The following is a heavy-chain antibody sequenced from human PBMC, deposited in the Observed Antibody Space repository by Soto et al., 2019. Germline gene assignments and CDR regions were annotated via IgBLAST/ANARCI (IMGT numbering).Heavy chain of an antibody. J-gene: IGHJ4*02. Sequence: QLQLQESGPGLVKPSETLSLTCTVSGGSISSSSYYWGWIRQPPGKGLEWIGSIYYSGSTYYNPSLKSRVTLSVDTAKNQFSLKLSSVTAADTAVYYCARHHFDWLPYYFDYWGQGTLVTVSS. CDR1: GGSISSSSYY. D-gene: IGHD3-9*01. CDR2: IYYSGST. CDR3: ARHHFDWLPYYFDY. V-gene: IGHV4-39*01.